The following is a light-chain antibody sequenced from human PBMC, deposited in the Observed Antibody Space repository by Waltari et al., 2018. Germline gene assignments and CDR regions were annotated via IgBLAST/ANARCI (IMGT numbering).Light chain of an antibody. CDR3: QQYYSTPGPT. V-gene: IGKV4-1*01. J-gene: IGKJ4*01. CDR2: WAS. Sequence: DIVMTQSPDSLAVSLGERATINCKSSQSVLYSSNNKNYLAWYQQKPGQPPKLLIYWASTRESGVPDRFSGSGSGTDFTLTINSLQAEDVAVYYCQQYYSTPGPTFGGGTKVESK. CDR1: QSVLYSSNNKNY.